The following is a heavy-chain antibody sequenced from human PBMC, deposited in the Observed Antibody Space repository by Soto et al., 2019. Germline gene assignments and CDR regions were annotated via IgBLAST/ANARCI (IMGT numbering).Heavy chain of an antibody. D-gene: IGHD6-13*01. CDR2: IYYSGST. Sequence: TLSLTCTVSGGSISSGDYYWSWIRQPPGKGLEWIGYIYYSGSTYYNPSLKSRVTISVDTSKNQFSLKLSSVTAADTAVYYCAISSSWNWFDPWGQGTLVTVSS. CDR3: AISSSWNWFDP. V-gene: IGHV4-30-4*01. J-gene: IGHJ5*02. CDR1: GGSISSGDYY.